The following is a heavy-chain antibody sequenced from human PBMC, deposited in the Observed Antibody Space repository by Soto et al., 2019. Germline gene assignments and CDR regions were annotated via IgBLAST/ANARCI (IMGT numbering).Heavy chain of an antibody. J-gene: IGHJ4*02. D-gene: IGHD6-19*01. CDR2: ISGSGGST. CDR3: ARRSSGWYFDY. Sequence: EVQLLESGGGLVQPGGSLRLSCAASGFTFSSYAMSWVRQAPGKGLEWVSAISGSGGSTYYADSVKGRFTISRDNSKNTLCLQRTSLMAEDTAVYYCARRSSGWYFDYWGQGTLVTVSS. CDR1: GFTFSSYA. V-gene: IGHV3-23*01.